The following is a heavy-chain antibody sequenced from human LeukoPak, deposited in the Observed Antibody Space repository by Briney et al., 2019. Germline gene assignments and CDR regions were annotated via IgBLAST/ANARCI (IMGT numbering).Heavy chain of an antibody. V-gene: IGHV1-18*01. CDR2: ISAYNGNT. Sequence: ASVKVSCRASGYTFTSYGISWVRQAPGQGLEWMGWISAYNGNTNYAQKLQGRVTMTTDTSTSTAYMELRSLRSDDTAVYYCARVEYSSSSLVNYYYYYMDVWGKGTTVTVSS. CDR3: ARVEYSSSSLVNYYYYYMDV. CDR1: GYTFTSYG. D-gene: IGHD6-6*01. J-gene: IGHJ6*03.